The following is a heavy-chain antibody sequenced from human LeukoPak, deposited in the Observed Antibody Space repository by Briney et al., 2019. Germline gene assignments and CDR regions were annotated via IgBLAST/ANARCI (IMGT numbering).Heavy chain of an antibody. V-gene: IGHV4-4*07. J-gene: IGHJ4*02. CDR2: IYTSGST. D-gene: IGHD3-10*01. Sequence: SETLSLTCTVSGGSISSYYWSWIRQPAEKGLEWIGRIYTSGSTNYNPSLKSRVTMSVDTSKNQFSLKLSSVTAADTAVYYCARSNYVSGSYYSNPFDCWGQGTLVTVSS. CDR1: GGSISSYY. CDR3: ARSNYVSGSYYSNPFDC.